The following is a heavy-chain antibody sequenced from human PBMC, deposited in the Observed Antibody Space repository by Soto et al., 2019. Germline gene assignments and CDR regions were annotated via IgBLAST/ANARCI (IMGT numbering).Heavy chain of an antibody. CDR1: GGSIRNNY. V-gene: IGHV4-59*08. D-gene: IGHD3-3*01. CDR3: ARLGGYYQAFDN. J-gene: IGHJ4*02. Sequence: SETLSLTCTVSGGSIRNNYWSWIRQPPGKGLEWVGYIYYTGTSKYNPSLKSRVTISVDSSKNQFSLKLDSVTAADTTVYYCARLGGYYQAFDNWGQGTLVTVSS. CDR2: IYYTGTS.